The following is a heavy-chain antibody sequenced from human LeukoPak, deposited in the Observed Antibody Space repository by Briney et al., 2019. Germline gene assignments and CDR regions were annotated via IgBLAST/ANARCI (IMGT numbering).Heavy chain of an antibody. V-gene: IGHV4-34*01. D-gene: IGHD3-22*01. CDR2: INHSGST. CDR1: GGSFSGYY. CDR3: ASNYYDSSGTILGQH. J-gene: IGHJ1*01. Sequence: SETLSLTCAVYGGSFSGYYWSWIRQPPGKGLEWIGEINHSGSTNYNPSLKSRVTISVDTSKNQFSLKLSSVTAADTAVYYCASNYYDSSGTILGQHWGQGTLVTVSS.